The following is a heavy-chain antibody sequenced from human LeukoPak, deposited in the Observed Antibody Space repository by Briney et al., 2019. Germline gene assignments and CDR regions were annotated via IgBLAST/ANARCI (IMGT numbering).Heavy chain of an antibody. CDR3: ARGSEAAAGAFDY. CDR1: GFTFRSYG. J-gene: IGHJ4*02. D-gene: IGHD6-13*01. V-gene: IGHV3-33*01. Sequence: PGGSLRLSCAASGFTFRSYGMHRVRQAPGKGLEWVAIVWYDGNNKYYADSVKGRFTVSRDNSKDTVSLQLNSLRAEDTAVYYCARGSEAAAGAFDYWGQGALVTVPS. CDR2: VWYDGNNK.